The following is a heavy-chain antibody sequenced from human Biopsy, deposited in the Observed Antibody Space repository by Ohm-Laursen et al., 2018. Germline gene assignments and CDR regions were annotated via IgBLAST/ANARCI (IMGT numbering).Heavy chain of an antibody. V-gene: IGHV3-9*01. D-gene: IGHD3-10*01. CDR2: INRNNGNV. J-gene: IGHJ6*02. Sequence: SLRLSCAASGFTFSYYAMHWVRQAPGKGLEWVSSINRNNGNVGYADSVKGRFTISRDNAKNSLYLQMNNLRTEDTALYYCAKDNLPPARGPLNYYFYGMDVWGQGTTVTVS. CDR3: AKDNLPPARGPLNYYFYGMDV. CDR1: GFTFSYYA.